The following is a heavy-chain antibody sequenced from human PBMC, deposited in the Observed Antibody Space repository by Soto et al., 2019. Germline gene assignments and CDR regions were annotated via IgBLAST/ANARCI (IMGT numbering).Heavy chain of an antibody. V-gene: IGHV3-23*01. CDR3: AKDPHPRALWFGELKYYFDY. CDR1: GFTFSSYA. CDR2: ISGSGGST. D-gene: IGHD3-10*01. J-gene: IGHJ4*02. Sequence: RLSCAASGFTFSSYAMSWVRQAPGKGLEWVSAISGSGGSTYYADSVKGRFTISRDNSKNTLYLQLNSLRAEDTAVYYCAKDPHPRALWFGELKYYFDYWGQGTLVTVSS.